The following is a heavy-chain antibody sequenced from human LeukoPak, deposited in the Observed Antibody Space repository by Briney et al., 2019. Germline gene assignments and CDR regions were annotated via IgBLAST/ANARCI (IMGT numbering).Heavy chain of an antibody. D-gene: IGHD2-2*02. CDR3: ASYFGFCSSPSCYNVFDI. V-gene: IGHV4-39*01. CDR1: GGSISSSSYY. CDR2: IYYSGST. J-gene: IGHJ3*02. Sequence: SETLSLTCTVSGGSISSSSYYWGWIRQPPGKGLEWIGSIYYSGSTYYNPSLKSRVTISVDTSKNQFSLKLSSVTAADTAVYYCASYFGFCSSPSCYNVFDIGGQGTMFTVSS.